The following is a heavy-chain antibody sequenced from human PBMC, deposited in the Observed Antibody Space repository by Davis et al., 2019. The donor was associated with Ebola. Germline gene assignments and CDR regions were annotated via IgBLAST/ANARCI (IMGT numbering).Heavy chain of an antibody. J-gene: IGHJ6*02. CDR1: GYTFTSYY. V-gene: IGHV1-3*01. CDR2: INAGNGNT. CDR3: ARMPDYSNYLWYYYGMDV. D-gene: IGHD4-11*01. Sequence: AASVKVSCKASGYTFTSYYMHWVRQAPGQGLEWMGWINAGNGNTKYSQKFQGRVTITRDTSASTAYMELSSLRSEDTAVYYCARMPDYSNYLWYYYGMDVWGQGTTVTVSS.